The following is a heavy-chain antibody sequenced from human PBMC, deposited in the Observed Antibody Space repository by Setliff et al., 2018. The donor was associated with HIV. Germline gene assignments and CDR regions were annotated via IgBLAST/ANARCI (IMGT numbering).Heavy chain of an antibody. CDR2: IYYSGST. J-gene: IGHJ4*02. Sequence: TLSLTCTVSGGSISSGYYYWGWIRQHPGKGLEWIGYIYYSGSTYYNPSLKSLVTISVDTSKNQFSLKLRSVTAADTAVYYCARGAGLYGDYHVYWGQGTLVTVSS. CDR3: ARGAGLYGDYHVY. V-gene: IGHV4-31*01. D-gene: IGHD4-17*01. CDR1: GGSISSGYYY.